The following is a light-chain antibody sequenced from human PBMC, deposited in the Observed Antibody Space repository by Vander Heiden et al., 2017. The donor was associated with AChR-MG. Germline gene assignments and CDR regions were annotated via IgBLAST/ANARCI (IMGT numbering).Light chain of an antibody. Sequence: IQMTQSPSSLSASVGDRVTITCRAILGVRNFLAWYQQRPGKAPKTLIYLASTLHNGVPSRFAGGGSGTEFTLNINSLQPEDVATYYCLQYNTYPWTLGQGTKVEIK. CDR1: LGVRNF. V-gene: IGKV1-16*01. J-gene: IGKJ1*01. CDR2: LAS. CDR3: LQYNTYPWT.